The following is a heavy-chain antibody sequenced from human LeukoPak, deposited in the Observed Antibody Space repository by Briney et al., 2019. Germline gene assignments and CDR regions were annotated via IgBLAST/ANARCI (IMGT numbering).Heavy chain of an antibody. CDR2: ISYDGISK. Sequence: PGGSLRLSCAASGFTFSSYAMHWVRQPPGKGLEWVAVISYDGISKYYTDSVKGRFTISRDNSKTTLYLQMNRLRVEDTAVYYCARGTIFGTYGAPFDYWGQGTLVTVSS. D-gene: IGHD2-8*01. CDR1: GFTFSSYA. CDR3: ARGTIFGTYGAPFDY. V-gene: IGHV3-30*10. J-gene: IGHJ4*02.